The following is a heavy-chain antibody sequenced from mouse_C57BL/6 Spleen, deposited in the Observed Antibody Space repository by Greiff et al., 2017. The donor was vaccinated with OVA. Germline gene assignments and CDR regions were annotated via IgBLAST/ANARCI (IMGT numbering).Heavy chain of an antibody. J-gene: IGHJ4*01. CDR2: ISDGGGYT. CDR1: GFTFSSYA. CDR3: ARGGLRRSGLGMDY. Sequence: EVQLVESGGGLVKPGGSLKLSCAASGFTFSSYAMSWVRQTPEKRLEWVATISDGGGYTYYPDKVKGRFTISRDNDKNNLYLQMSHLKAEDTARDYCARGGLRRSGLGMDYWGQGTSVTVSS. D-gene: IGHD2-4*01. V-gene: IGHV5-4*01.